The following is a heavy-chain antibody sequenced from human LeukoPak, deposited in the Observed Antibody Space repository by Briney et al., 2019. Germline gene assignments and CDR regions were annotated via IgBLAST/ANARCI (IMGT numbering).Heavy chain of an antibody. CDR1: GFTVSSNY. CDR2: ISSSSSTI. J-gene: IGHJ4*02. Sequence: GGSLRLSCAASGFTVSSNYMNWVRQAPGKGLEWVSYISSSSSTIYYADSVKGRFTISRDNAKNSLYLQMNSLRAEDTAVYYCAREQDLDYWGQGTLVTVSS. CDR3: AREQDLDY. V-gene: IGHV3-48*01.